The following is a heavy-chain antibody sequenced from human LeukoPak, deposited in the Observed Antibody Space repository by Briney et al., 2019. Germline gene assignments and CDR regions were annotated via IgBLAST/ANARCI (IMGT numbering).Heavy chain of an antibody. V-gene: IGHV3-30-3*01. J-gene: IGHJ6*02. CDR2: ISYDGSNK. CDR3: ARDSGGRDYHYYYYGMDV. Sequence: PGGSLRLSCAASGFTFSSYWMHWVRHAPGKGLEWVAVISYDGSNKYYADSVKGRFTISRDNSKNTLYLQMNSLRAEDTAVYYCARDSGGRDYHYYYYGMDVWGQGTTVTVSS. D-gene: IGHD4-17*01. CDR1: GFTFSSYW.